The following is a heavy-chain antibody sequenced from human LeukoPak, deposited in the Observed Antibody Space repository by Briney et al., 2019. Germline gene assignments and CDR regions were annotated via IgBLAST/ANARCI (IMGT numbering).Heavy chain of an antibody. CDR3: ARDQGSGMRWFDP. J-gene: IGHJ5*02. CDR1: GGSITSAGYY. CDR2: IYYSGST. V-gene: IGHV4-31*01. Sequence: KTSETLSLTCTVSGGSITSAGYYWHWIRQLPGKGLEWIGYIYYSGSTYYNPSLKSQVTISVDTSKNQFSLKLSSVTAADTAVYYCARDQGSGMRWFDPWGQGTLVTLYS. D-gene: IGHD3-10*01.